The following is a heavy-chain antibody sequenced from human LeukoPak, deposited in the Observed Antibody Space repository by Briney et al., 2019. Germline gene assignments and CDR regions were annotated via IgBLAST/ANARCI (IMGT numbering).Heavy chain of an antibody. CDR1: GGSFSGYY. J-gene: IGHJ4*02. CDR2: INHSGST. CDR3: ARRNAGLKQTEASSAVGIDY. Sequence: SETLSLTCAVYGGSFSGYYWSWIRQPPGQGLEWIGEINHSGSTNYNPSLKSRVTISVDTSKKQSSLELSSVTAADTAVYYCARRNAGLKQTEASSAVGIDYWGQGTLVTVSS. D-gene: IGHD6-13*01. V-gene: IGHV4-34*01.